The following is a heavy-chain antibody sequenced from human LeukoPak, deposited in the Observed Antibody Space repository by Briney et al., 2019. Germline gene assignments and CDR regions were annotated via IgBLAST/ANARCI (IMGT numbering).Heavy chain of an antibody. Sequence: GGSLRLSCAASGFTFSSYWMHWVRQAPGKGLVWVSRINSDGSSTSYADSVKGRFTISRDNAKNTLYLQMNSLRAEDTAVYYCARGPQRDYDYVWGSYRPWYFDYWGQGTLVTVSS. CDR3: ARGPQRDYDYVWGSYRPWYFDY. D-gene: IGHD3-16*02. J-gene: IGHJ4*02. CDR1: GFTFSSYW. V-gene: IGHV3-74*01. CDR2: INSDGSST.